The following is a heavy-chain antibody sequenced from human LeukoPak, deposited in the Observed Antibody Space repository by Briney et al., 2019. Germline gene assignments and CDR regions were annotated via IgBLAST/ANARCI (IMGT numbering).Heavy chain of an antibody. CDR2: IWYGGSNK. D-gene: IGHD3-22*01. V-gene: IGHV3-30*18. CDR1: GFTFSSYG. CDR3: AKSLDLNTHSSGYYAFDY. Sequence: PGRSLRLSCAASGFTFSSYGMHWVRQAPGKGLEWVAVIWYGGSNKYYADSVKGRFTISRDNSKNTLYLQMNSLRAEDTAVYYCAKSLDLNTHSSGYYAFDYWGQGTMVTVSS. J-gene: IGHJ4*03.